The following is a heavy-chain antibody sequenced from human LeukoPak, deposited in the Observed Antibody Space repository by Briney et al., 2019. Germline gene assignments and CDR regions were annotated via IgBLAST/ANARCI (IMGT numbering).Heavy chain of an antibody. V-gene: IGHV3-23*01. CDR1: EFPFSSYA. Sequence: GGTLRLSCAASEFPFSSYAMSWVRQAPGKGLEWVSDISGSGGSTYYADSVKGRFTISRDNSKNTLYLQMNSLRAEDTAVYYCAKKYSTGLDPWGQGTLVTVSS. CDR3: AKKYSTGLDP. CDR2: ISGSGGST. D-gene: IGHD1-26*01. J-gene: IGHJ5*02.